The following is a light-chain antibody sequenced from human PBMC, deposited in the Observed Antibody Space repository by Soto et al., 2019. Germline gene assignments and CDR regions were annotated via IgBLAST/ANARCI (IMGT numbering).Light chain of an antibody. Sequence: DIQMTQSPSTLSASVGDRVTITCRASQNIGSSLAWYQHRPGKAPKLLIFDASTLQTGVPSRFSGSGFGTEFTLTITGLQPDDFAPYYCQQHNDYSAVTFGQGTKLEIK. CDR2: DAS. V-gene: IGKV1-5*01. CDR1: QNIGSS. J-gene: IGKJ2*01. CDR3: QQHNDYSAVT.